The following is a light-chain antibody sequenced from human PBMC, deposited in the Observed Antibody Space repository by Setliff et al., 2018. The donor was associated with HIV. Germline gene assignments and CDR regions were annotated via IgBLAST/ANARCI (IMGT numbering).Light chain of an antibody. J-gene: IGKJ1*01. CDR2: SAS. V-gene: IGKV1-39*01. Sequence: DIQMTQSPSSLSASVGDRVTITCRASQSVNTFLGWYQQKEGKAPKLLVHSASRLQSGVPSRFSGSGSGTDFTLTISSLQPEDFATYFCQQTYIPPRTFGQGTKV. CDR1: QSVNTF. CDR3: QQTYIPPRT.